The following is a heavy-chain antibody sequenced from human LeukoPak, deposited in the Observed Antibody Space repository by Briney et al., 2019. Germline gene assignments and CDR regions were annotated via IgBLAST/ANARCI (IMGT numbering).Heavy chain of an antibody. CDR2: INYSGST. D-gene: IGHD2-2*01. V-gene: IGHV4-39*01. J-gene: IGHJ4*02. CDR1: GGSICSSRYY. CDR3: ARHAEAGTTSCTPDY. Sequence: PSETLSHTRTVSGGSICSSRYYWGWIRQPPGKGLEWNGCINYSGSTYLNPSLRSRVTISVDTSKNQFSLRVSSVTAADTGAYYCARHAEAGTTSCTPDYWGQGTLVTVSS.